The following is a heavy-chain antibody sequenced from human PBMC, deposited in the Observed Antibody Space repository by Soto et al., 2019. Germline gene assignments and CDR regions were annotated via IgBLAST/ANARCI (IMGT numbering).Heavy chain of an antibody. CDR1: GFTFSSYA. Sequence: LRLSCAASGFTFSSYAMSWVRQAPGKGLEWVSAISGSGGSTYYADSVKGRFTISRDNSKNTLYLQMNSLRAEDTAVYYCAKDRRYCGGDCYNDAFDIWGQGTMVTVSS. D-gene: IGHD2-21*02. V-gene: IGHV3-23*01. J-gene: IGHJ3*02. CDR3: AKDRRYCGGDCYNDAFDI. CDR2: ISGSGGST.